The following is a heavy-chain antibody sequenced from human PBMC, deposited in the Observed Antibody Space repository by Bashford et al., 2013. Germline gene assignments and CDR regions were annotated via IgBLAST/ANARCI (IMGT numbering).Heavy chain of an antibody. CDR1: GYTFTSYG. Sequence: ASVKVSCKASGYTFTSYGISWVRQAPGQGLEWMGWINPNPNSGATKYAEMFQGRVTMTRDTSISTAYMELSSLRSDDTAVYFCARDGPVVGVWNAFDVWGQGQWSPXPQ. D-gene: IGHD1-26*01. CDR3: ARDGPVVGVWNAFDV. V-gene: IGHV1-2*02. CDR2: INPNPNSGAT. J-gene: IGHJ3*01.